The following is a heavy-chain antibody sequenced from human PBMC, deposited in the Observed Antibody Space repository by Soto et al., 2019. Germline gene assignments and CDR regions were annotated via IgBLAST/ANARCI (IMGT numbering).Heavy chain of an antibody. Sequence: QVQLQESGPGLVKPSETLSLTCTVSGGSISSYYWSWIRQPPGKGLEWIGYTYYSGSTNYNPSLKGPATISVHPSKNPCSRKRTSMTAADTAVYYCARHNYGSGSTYFDYWGQGTLVTVSS. CDR1: GGSISSYY. D-gene: IGHD3-10*01. J-gene: IGHJ4*02. CDR2: TYYSGST. CDR3: ARHNYGSGSTYFDY. V-gene: IGHV4-59*08.